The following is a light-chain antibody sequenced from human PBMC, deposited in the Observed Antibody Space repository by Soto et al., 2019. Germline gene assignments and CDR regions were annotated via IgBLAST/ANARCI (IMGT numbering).Light chain of an antibody. CDR3: SSYTSSITYVV. V-gene: IGLV2-14*01. CDR2: EVS. Sequence: QSALTQPASVSGSPGQSITISCTGSSSDVGGYNYVSWYQQHPDKAPKVIIYEVSNRPSGVSNRFSGSKSGNTASLTISGLQAEDEADYYCSSYTSSITYVVFGGGTKLTV. J-gene: IGLJ2*01. CDR1: SSDVGGYNY.